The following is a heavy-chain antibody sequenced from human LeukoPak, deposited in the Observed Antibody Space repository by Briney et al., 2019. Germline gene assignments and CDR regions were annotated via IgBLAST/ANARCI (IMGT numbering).Heavy chain of an antibody. CDR2: IYYSGST. J-gene: IGHJ5*02. D-gene: IGHD3-9*01. V-gene: IGHV4-61*05. CDR3: ARLTGYSSESWFDP. Sequence: SETLSLTCTVSGGSISNSRDNWGWIRQPPGKGLEWIGYIYYSGSTNYNPSLKSRVTISVHTSKNQFSLKLSSVTAADTAVYYCARLTGYSSESWFDPWGQGTLVTVSS. CDR1: GGSISNSRDN.